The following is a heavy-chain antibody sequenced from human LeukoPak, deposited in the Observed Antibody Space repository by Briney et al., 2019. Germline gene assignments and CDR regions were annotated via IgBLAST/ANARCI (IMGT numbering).Heavy chain of an antibody. CDR2: IYYSGNT. Sequence: SETLSLTCTVSGVSISSSNSYWGWIRQPPGKGLEWIGSIYYSGNTHYNPSLNSRVTISVDTSKDQLSLTLNSVSAADTAVYYCARPPGIAAAWFDPWGQGTPVTVSS. D-gene: IGHD6-13*01. CDR1: GVSISSSNSY. V-gene: IGHV4-39*01. CDR3: ARPPGIAAAWFDP. J-gene: IGHJ5*02.